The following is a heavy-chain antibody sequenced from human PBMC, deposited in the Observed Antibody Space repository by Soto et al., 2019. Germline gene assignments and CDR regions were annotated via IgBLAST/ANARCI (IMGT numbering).Heavy chain of an antibody. J-gene: IGHJ6*02. V-gene: IGHV3-33*01. CDR2: IWYDGSNK. D-gene: IGHD6-25*01. CDR1: GFTFSSYG. CDR3: ARAPADYYYGMDV. Sequence: QVQLVESGGSVVQPGRSLRLSCAASGFTFSSYGMHWVRQAPGKGLEWVAVIWYDGSNKYYADSVKGRFTISRDNSKNTLYLQMNSLRAEDTAVYYCARAPADYYYGMDVWGQGTTVTVSS.